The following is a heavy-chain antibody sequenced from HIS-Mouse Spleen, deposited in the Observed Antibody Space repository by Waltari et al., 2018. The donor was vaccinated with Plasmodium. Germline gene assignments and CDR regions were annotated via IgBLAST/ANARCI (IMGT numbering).Heavy chain of an antibody. D-gene: IGHD6-13*01. J-gene: IGHJ1*01. Sequence: VQLVQSGGEAKKPGSSVKVSCKDSGYTFTGYYMHWVRQAPGQGLEWMGWINPNSGGTNYAQNFQGRVTMTRDTSISTAYMELSRLRSDDTAVYYCARVLGYKAAAGTFVEYFQHWGQGTLVTVSS. CDR3: ARVLGYKAAAGTFVEYFQH. CDR1: GYTFTGYY. CDR2: INPNSGGT. V-gene: IGHV1-2*02.